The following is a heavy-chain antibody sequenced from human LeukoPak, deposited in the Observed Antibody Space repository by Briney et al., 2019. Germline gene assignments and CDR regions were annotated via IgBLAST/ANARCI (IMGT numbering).Heavy chain of an antibody. Sequence: PLGSLRLSCAASGFTFSTYTMSWVRQAPGKGLEWGSSISGSSDYIYYVDSVKGRFTISRDNAKNSLFLQMNSLRAEDTAVYYCARGRYPPVYFDYWGQGTLVTVSS. CDR2: ISGSSDYI. V-gene: IGHV3-21*01. J-gene: IGHJ4*02. CDR1: GFTFSTYT. D-gene: IGHD2-2*02. CDR3: ARGRYPPVYFDY.